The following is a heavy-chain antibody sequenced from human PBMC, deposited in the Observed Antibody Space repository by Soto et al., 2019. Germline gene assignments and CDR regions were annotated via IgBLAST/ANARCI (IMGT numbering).Heavy chain of an antibody. V-gene: IGHV4-4*03. CDR1: CGSFTSNDW. D-gene: IGHD1-7*01. Sequence: PETVTLACAVACGSFTSNDWWTWGRQPTGQGLEWIGEIYRTGSTNYNPSLKSRVTISLDKSENQFSLKVTSLTAADTAVYYCASRDPGTSVDYWGQGTLVTASS. CDR3: ASRDPGTSVDY. CDR2: IYRTGST. J-gene: IGHJ4*02.